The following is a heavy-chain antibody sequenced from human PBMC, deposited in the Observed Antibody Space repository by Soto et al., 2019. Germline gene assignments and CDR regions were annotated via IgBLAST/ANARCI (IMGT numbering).Heavy chain of an antibody. CDR1: GVTVSSNY. Sequence: EVQLVESGGGLVQPGGSLRLSCAASGVTVSSNYMSWVRQAPGKGLEWDAVIYSGGSTYYADSVKGRFPISRDNSKNTRYLQMKSLRDEDTAVYYCARHGYNYGGGYFDYWGQGTLVTVSS. CDR2: IYSGGST. V-gene: IGHV3-66*04. J-gene: IGHJ4*02. CDR3: ARHGYNYGGGYFDY. D-gene: IGHD5-18*01.